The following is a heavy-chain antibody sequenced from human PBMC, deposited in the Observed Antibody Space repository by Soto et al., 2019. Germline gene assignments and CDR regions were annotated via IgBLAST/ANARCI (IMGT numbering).Heavy chain of an antibody. CDR3: ARERRDGYKHYFDY. Sequence: QVQLQESGPGLVKPSETLSLMCTVSGGSISSYYWSWIRQPPGKGLEWIGYIYYSGSTNYNPSLTSRVTISVDTSKKQFSLKLSSVTAADTAVYYCARERRDGYKHYFDYWGQGTLVTVSS. D-gene: IGHD5-12*01. V-gene: IGHV4-59*01. CDR1: GGSISSYY. CDR2: IYYSGST. J-gene: IGHJ4*02.